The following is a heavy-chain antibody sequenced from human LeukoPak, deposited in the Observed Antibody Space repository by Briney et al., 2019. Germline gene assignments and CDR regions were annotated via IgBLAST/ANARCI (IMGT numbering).Heavy chain of an antibody. D-gene: IGHD6-13*01. CDR1: GFTFSIYA. CDR2: ISGSGIGGST. CDR3: ARDQSSSWSNGMDV. Sequence: GGSLRLSCAASGFTFSIYAMSWVRQAPGTGLEWVSGISGSGIGGSTYHADSVKGRFTISRDNAKNSVYLQMNSLRAEDTAVYYCARDQSSSWSNGMDVWGQGTTVTVSS. V-gene: IGHV3-23*01. J-gene: IGHJ6*02.